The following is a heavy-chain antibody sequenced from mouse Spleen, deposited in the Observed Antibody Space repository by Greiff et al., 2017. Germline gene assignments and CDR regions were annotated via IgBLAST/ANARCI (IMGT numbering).Heavy chain of an antibody. Sequence: QVQLQQSGAELARPGASVKLSCKASGYTFTSYGISWVKQRTGQGLEWIGEIYPRSGNTYYNEKFKGKATLTADKSSSTAYMELRSLTSEDSAVYFCATEANWFDYWGQGTTLTVSS. J-gene: IGHJ2*01. CDR1: GYTFTSYG. D-gene: IGHD4-1*01. V-gene: IGHV1-81*01. CDR2: IYPRSGNT. CDR3: ATEANWFDY.